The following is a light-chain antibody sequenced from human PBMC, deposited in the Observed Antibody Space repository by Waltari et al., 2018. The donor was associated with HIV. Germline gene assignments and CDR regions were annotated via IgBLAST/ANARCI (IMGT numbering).Light chain of an antibody. V-gene: IGKV1-33*01. Sequence: DIQMTQFLFSLSASVGDRDTVRCQASQDIGTHLNWFQPKPGKAPKVLIYDASNLETGVPSRFSGSGSGTDFSFTISSLQPEDIATYFCQQYDTFPPITFGQGTRLDIK. J-gene: IGKJ5*01. CDR1: QDIGTH. CDR3: QQYDTFPPIT. CDR2: DAS.